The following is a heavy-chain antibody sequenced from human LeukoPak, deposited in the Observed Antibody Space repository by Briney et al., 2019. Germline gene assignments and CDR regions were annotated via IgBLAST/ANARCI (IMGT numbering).Heavy chain of an antibody. CDR1: GYTFSSYG. D-gene: IGHD3-9*01. CDR3: ASPGSSYDILTGPGYCDY. Sequence: ASVKVSCKASGYTFSSYGISWVRQAPGQGLEWMGWINPNSGGTNYAQKFQGRVTMTRDTSITTAYMELNRLRSDDTAVYYCASPGSSYDILTGPGYCDYWGQGTLVTVSS. CDR2: INPNSGGT. J-gene: IGHJ4*02. V-gene: IGHV1-2*02.